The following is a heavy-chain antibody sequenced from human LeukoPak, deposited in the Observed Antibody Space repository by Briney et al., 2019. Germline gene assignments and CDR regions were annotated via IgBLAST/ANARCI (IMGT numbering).Heavy chain of an antibody. CDR1: GYTFTGYY. D-gene: IGHD3-10*01. CDR2: VNPNSGDT. CDR3: ARAKDALLWFGELLYVNWFDP. Sequence: ASVKVSCKASGYTFTGYYLHWVRQAPGQGLEWMGCVNPNSGDTNYAQKFQGSVTMTRDTSISTVYMELSRLRSDDTAVYYCARAKDALLWFGELLYVNWFDPWGQGTLVTVSS. V-gene: IGHV1-2*02. J-gene: IGHJ5*02.